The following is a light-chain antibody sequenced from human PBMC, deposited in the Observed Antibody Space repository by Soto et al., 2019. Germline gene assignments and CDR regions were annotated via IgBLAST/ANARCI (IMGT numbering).Light chain of an antibody. CDR1: QSISSW. J-gene: IGKJ1*01. Sequence: DIQMTQSPSTLYASVGDRVTITCRASQSISSWLAWYQQKPGKAPKLLIYDASSLESGVPSRFSGSGSGTEFTLTIRSLQPDDFATYYCQQHNSYPVTFGHGTKVEIK. CDR2: DAS. V-gene: IGKV1-5*01. CDR3: QQHNSYPVT.